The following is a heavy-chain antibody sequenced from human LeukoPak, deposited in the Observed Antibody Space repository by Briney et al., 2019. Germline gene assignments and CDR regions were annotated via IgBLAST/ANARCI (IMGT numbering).Heavy chain of an antibody. CDR2: INPNSGGT. V-gene: IGHV1-2*02. CDR3: AREMGYCTNGVCYREVTCNWFDP. Sequence: GASVKVSCKASGYTFTGYYMHWVRQAPGQGLERMGWINPNSGGTNYAQKLQGRVTMTTDTSTSTAYMELRSLRSDDTAVYYCAREMGYCTNGVCYREVTCNWFDPWGQGTLVTVSS. J-gene: IGHJ5*02. CDR1: GYTFTGYY. D-gene: IGHD2-8*01.